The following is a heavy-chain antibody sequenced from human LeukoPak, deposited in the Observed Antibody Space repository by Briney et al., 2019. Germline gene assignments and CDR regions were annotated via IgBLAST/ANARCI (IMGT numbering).Heavy chain of an antibody. J-gene: IGHJ4*02. CDR2: ISGSGGST. CDR1: GFTFSNYA. D-gene: IGHD6-13*01. CDR3: AKAPDTAAAWPF. V-gene: IGHV3-23*01. Sequence: PGGSLRLSCAASGFTFSNYAMSWLRQAPGKGREWVSAISGSGGSTYYADSVKGRITISSDNAKNTLYLQMNSLRAEDTALDYCAKAPDTAAAWPFWGQGTLVTVSS.